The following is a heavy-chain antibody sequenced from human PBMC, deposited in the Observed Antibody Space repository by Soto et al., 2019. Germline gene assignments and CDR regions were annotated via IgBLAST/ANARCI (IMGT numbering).Heavy chain of an antibody. CDR3: ARDDSSGWPKFDY. Sequence: PSETPALTCTVSGGSVSSGSYYWSWIRQPPGKGLEWIGYIYYSGSTNYNPSLKSRVTISVDTSKNQFSLKLSSVTAADTAVYYCARDDSSGWPKFDYWGQGTLVTVSS. V-gene: IGHV4-61*01. J-gene: IGHJ4*02. D-gene: IGHD6-19*01. CDR2: IYYSGST. CDR1: GGSVSSGSYY.